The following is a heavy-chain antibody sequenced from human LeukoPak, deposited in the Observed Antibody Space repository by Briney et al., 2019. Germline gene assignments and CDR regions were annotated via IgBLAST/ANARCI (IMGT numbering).Heavy chain of an antibody. J-gene: IGHJ4*02. V-gene: IGHV1-46*01. D-gene: IGHD3-10*01. CDR3: ATRTDITMVRGVPDY. CDR2: INPSGGST. CDR1: GYTFTSYY. Sequence: ASVKVSCKASGYTFTSYYMHWVRQAPGQGLEWMGIINPSGGSTSYAQKFQGRVTMTRDMSTSTVYMELSSLRSEDTAVYYCATRTDITMVRGVPDYWGQGTLVTVSS.